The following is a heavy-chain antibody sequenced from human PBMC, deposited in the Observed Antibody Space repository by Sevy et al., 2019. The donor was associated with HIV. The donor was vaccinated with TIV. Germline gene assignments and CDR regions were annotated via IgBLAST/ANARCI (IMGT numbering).Heavy chain of an antibody. CDR3: AGAGMSVDGTYWYLDL. CDR2: IYYTGST. J-gene: IGHJ2*01. D-gene: IGHD6-19*01. V-gene: IGHV4-59*01. CDR1: GGSISSYY. Sequence: SETLSLTCTVSGGSISSYYWNWIRQSPEKGLEWIGYIYYTGSTNSNPSLKSRVTISVDTSKNQFSLKLSSVTAADTAVYFCAGAGMSVDGTYWYLDLWGRGTLVTVSS.